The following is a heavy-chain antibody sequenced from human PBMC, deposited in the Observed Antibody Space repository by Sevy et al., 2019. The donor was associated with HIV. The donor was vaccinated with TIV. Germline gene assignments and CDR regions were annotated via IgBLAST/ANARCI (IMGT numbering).Heavy chain of an antibody. CDR2: ISYNGNSK. D-gene: IGHD4-4*01. V-gene: IGHV3-30*03. CDR1: GFTFSSYG. CDR3: ARDSGYSHYFMVGAY. J-gene: IGHJ4*02. Sequence: GGSLRLSCAASGFTFSSYGMHWVRQAPGKGLEWVAVISYNGNSKYYADSVKGRFTISRDASKNTLALQRNSLRAEDTAVSYCARDSGYSHYFMVGAYWGQGTLVTVSS.